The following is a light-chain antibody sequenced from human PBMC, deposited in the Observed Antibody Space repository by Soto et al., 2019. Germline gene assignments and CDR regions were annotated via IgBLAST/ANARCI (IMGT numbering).Light chain of an antibody. CDR3: QQRSNWPSIS. V-gene: IGKV3-11*01. CDR2: DAS. J-gene: IGKJ5*01. CDR1: QSVSTY. Sequence: EIVLTQSPATLSLSPVERANLSCRASQSVSTYLAWYQHKPGQAPRLLIYDASTRATDIPARFSGSGSGTDFTLTISSLESEDSAIYYCQQRSNWPSISCGQGTRREIK.